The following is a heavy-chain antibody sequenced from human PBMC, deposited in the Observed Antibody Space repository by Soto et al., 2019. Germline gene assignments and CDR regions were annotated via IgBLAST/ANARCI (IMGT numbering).Heavy chain of an antibody. D-gene: IGHD3-22*01. CDR3: ARLYYYDSSGYYDY. CDR1: GFTVSSNY. V-gene: IGHV3-53*01. J-gene: IGHJ4*02. Sequence: GGSLRLSCAASGFTVSSNYMSWVRQAPGKGLEWVSVIYSGGSTYYADSVKGRFTISRDNSKNTLFLQMNSLRAEDTAVYYCARLYYYDSSGYYDYWGQGTLVTVSS. CDR2: IYSGGST.